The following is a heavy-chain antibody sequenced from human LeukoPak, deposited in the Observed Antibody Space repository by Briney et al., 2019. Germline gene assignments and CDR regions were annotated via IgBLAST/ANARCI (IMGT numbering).Heavy chain of an antibody. CDR3: AREKGSSWSFDY. CDR1: GYSISSGYY. V-gene: IGHV4-38-2*02. D-gene: IGHD6-13*01. Sequence: SETLSLTCTVSGYSISSGYYWGWIRQPPGKGLEWIGSIYHSGSTYYNPSLKSRVTISVDTSKNQFSLKLSSVTAADTAVYYCAREKGSSWSFDYWGQGTLVTVSS. CDR2: IYHSGST. J-gene: IGHJ4*02.